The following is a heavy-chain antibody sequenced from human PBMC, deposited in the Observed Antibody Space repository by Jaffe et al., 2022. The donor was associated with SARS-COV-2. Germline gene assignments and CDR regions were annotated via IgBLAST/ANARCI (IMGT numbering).Heavy chain of an antibody. CDR2: ISWNSGSI. CDR3: AKALYHYGDLPNY. V-gene: IGHV3-9*01. D-gene: IGHD4-17*01. J-gene: IGHJ4*02. Sequence: EVQLVESGGGLVQPGRSLRLSCAASGFTFDDYAMHWVRQAPGKGLEWVSGISWNSGSIGYADSVKGRFTISRDNAKNSLYLQMNSLRAEDTALYYCAKALYHYGDLPNYWGQGTLVTVSS. CDR1: GFTFDDYA.